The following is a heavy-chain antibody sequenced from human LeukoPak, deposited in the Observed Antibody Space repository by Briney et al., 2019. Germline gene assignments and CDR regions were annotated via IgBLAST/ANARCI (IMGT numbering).Heavy chain of an antibody. CDR1: GFTFSTYS. Sequence: GGSLRLSCAASGFTFSTYSMNWVRQAPGKGLGWVSFISSSSTYMYYADSMKGRFTISRDNAKNSLYLQMNSLRAEDTAVYYCARTSNTVTTGASYFDYWGQGILVTVSS. CDR2: ISSSSTYM. D-gene: IGHD4-17*01. CDR3: ARTSNTVTTGASYFDY. V-gene: IGHV3-21*01. J-gene: IGHJ4*02.